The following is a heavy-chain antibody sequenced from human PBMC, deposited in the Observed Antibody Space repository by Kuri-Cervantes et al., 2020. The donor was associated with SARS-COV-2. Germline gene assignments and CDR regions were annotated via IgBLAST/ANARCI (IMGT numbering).Heavy chain of an antibody. D-gene: IGHD3-3*01. CDR3: ARDHQYYDFWSGYFGTEGNYYYYYMDV. CDR1: GFTFSSCA. J-gene: IGHJ6*03. Sequence: GESLKISCAASGFTFSSCAMHWVRQAPGKGLEWVAVISYDGSNKYYADSVKGRFTISRDNSKNTLYLQMNSLRAEDTAVYYCARDHQYYDFWSGYFGTEGNYYYYYMDVWGKGTTVTVSS. CDR2: ISYDGSNK. V-gene: IGHV3-30-3*01.